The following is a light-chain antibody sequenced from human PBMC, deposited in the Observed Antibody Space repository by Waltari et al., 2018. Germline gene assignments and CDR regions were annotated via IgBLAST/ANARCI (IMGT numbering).Light chain of an antibody. Sequence: ELVLRQSPATLSLSPGERATLSCRDSQSVNSNLAWYQQKPGQTPRLLIYGSSSRATGIPDRFSGSGSGTDFTLTISSLEPEDFAVYYCQQYSDWPHSFGQGTKVEIE. V-gene: IGKV3-15*01. CDR2: GSS. J-gene: IGKJ2*03. CDR3: QQYSDWPHS. CDR1: QSVNSN.